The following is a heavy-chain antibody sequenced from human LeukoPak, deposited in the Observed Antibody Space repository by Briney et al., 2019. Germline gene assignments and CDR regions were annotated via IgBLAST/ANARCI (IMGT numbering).Heavy chain of an antibody. CDR1: GYTFTSHG. Sequence: ASVKVSCKASGYTFTSHGISWVRQAPGQGLEWMGGIIPIFGTANYAQKFQGRVTITADKSTSTAYMELSSLRSEDTAVYYCARDNAAVAGTAGDWFDPWGQGTLVTVSS. D-gene: IGHD6-19*01. V-gene: IGHV1-69*06. CDR2: IIPIFGTA. J-gene: IGHJ5*02. CDR3: ARDNAAVAGTAGDWFDP.